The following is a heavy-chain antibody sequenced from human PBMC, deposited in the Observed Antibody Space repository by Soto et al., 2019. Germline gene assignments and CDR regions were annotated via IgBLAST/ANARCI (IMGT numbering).Heavy chain of an antibody. CDR3: ASRRWTHYYYYGMDV. Sequence: QVQLVQSGAEVKKPGSSVKVSCKASGGTFSSYAISWVRQAPGQGLEWMGGIIPIFGTANYAQKFQGRVTITADKSTSIAYMVVSSLRSEDTTVYYCASRRWTHYYYYGMDVWGQGTMVTVSS. D-gene: IGHD2-15*01. CDR2: IIPIFGTA. CDR1: GGTFSSYA. J-gene: IGHJ6*02. V-gene: IGHV1-69*06.